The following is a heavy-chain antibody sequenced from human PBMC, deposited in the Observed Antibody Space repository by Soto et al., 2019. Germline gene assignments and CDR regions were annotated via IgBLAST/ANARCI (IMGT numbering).Heavy chain of an antibody. CDR3: ARDRLYGDYGA. Sequence: EVQLVESGGGLVQPGGSLRLSCAASGFTFSSYWMSWVRQAPGKGLEWVANIKQDGSEKYYVDSVKGRFTISRDNAKNALYLQMNSLRAEDTAVYYCARDRLYGDYGAWGQGTLVTVSS. V-gene: IGHV3-7*01. D-gene: IGHD4-17*01. CDR1: GFTFSSYW. J-gene: IGHJ5*02. CDR2: IKQDGSEK.